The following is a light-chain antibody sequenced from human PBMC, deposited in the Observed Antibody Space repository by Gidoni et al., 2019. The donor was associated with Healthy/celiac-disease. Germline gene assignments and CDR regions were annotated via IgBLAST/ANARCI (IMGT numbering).Light chain of an antibody. V-gene: IGKV1-8*01. Sequence: AIRVTQSPSSLSASTGDRVTFTCRASQGISSYLAWYQQKPGKDPKLLIYAASTLQSGVPSRFSGSGSGTDFTLTISCLQSEDFATYYCQQYYSYPWTFGQGTKVEIK. CDR1: QGISSY. CDR2: AAS. J-gene: IGKJ1*01. CDR3: QQYYSYPWT.